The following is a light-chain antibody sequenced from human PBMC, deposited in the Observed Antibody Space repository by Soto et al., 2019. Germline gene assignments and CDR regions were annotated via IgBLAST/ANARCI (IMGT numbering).Light chain of an antibody. CDR2: DAT. V-gene: IGKV3-20*01. CDR3: QQYGYSPGLA. Sequence: EVVLTQSPGTLSLSPGERATLSCRASQTIRGNYLAWYQQKSGQAPRLLIYDATSRATDVPDRFSGSGSGTDFTLTISRLEPEDVAVDYCQQYGYSPGLAVGGGTKVEIK. J-gene: IGKJ4*01. CDR1: QTIRGNY.